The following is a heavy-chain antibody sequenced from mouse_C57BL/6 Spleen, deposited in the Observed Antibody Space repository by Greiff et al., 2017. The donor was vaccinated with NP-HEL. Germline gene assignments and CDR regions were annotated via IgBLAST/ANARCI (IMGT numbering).Heavy chain of an antibody. Sequence: DVKLQESVAELVRPGASVKLSCTASGFNIKNTYMHWVKQRPEQGLEWIGRIDPANGNTKYAPKFQGKATITADTSSNTAYLQLSSLTSEDTAIYYCARALIYYDYDTAYFDYWGQGTTLTVSS. D-gene: IGHD2-4*01. CDR1: GFNIKNTY. J-gene: IGHJ2*01. V-gene: IGHV14-3*01. CDR3: ARALIYYDYDTAYFDY. CDR2: IDPANGNT.